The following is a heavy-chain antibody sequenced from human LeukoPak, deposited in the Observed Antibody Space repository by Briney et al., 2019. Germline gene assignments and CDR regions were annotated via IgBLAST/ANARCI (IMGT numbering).Heavy chain of an antibody. CDR1: GGSISSYY. CDR2: IYYSGST. J-gene: IGHJ4*02. D-gene: IGHD3-22*01. Sequence: LSETLSLTCTVSGGSISSYYWSWIRQPPGKGLEWIGYIYYSGSTNYNPSLKSRVTISVDTSRNQFSLKLSSVTAADTAVYYCARIPYDSSGYLDYYFDYWGQGTLVTVSS. CDR3: ARIPYDSSGYLDYYFDY. V-gene: IGHV4-59*08.